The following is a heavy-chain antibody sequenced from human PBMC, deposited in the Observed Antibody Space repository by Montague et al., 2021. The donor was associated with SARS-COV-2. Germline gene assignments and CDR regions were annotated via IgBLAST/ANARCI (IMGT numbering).Heavy chain of an antibody. J-gene: IGHJ6*02. D-gene: IGHD3-10*01. CDR2: IYYTVNT. CDR1: GGSISSTAYY. Sequence: SETLSLTCTVSGGSISSTAYYWGWIRQPPGKGLEWIGSIYYTVNTYYNPSLKSRVTISVDASKNQFSLTLSAVRAADTAVYYCARQTTLLRGSGPPGVWGQGTTVTVSS. V-gene: IGHV4-39*01. CDR3: ARQTTLLRGSGPPGV.